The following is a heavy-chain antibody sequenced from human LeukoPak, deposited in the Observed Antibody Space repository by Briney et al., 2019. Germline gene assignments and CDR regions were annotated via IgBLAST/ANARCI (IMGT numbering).Heavy chain of an antibody. J-gene: IGHJ4*02. CDR2: IYYSGST. D-gene: IGHD6-13*01. V-gene: IGHV4-39*01. CDR3: ARTYSSSWYKEFGY. CDR1: GGSISSSSYY. Sequence: SETLSLTCTVSGGSISSSSYYWGWIRQPPGKGLEWIGSIYYSGSTYYNPSLKSRVTISVDTSKNQFSLKLSSVTAADTAVYYRARTYSSSWYKEFGYWGQGTLVTVSS.